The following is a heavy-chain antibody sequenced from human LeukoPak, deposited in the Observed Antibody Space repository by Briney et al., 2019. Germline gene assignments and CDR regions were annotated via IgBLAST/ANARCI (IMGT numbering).Heavy chain of an antibody. D-gene: IGHD1-26*01. CDR3: ARDSIVGATPELDP. CDR1: GFTFDDYG. J-gene: IGHJ5*02. Sequence: GGSLRLSCAASGFTFDDYGMSWVRQAPGKGLEWVSGINWNGGSTGYADSVKGRFTISRDNAKNSLYLQMNSLRAEDTAVYYCARDSIVGATPELDPWGQGTLVTVSS. CDR2: INWNGGST. V-gene: IGHV3-20*04.